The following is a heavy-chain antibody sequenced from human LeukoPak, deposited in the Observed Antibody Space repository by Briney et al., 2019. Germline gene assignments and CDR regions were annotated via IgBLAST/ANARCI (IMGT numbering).Heavy chain of an antibody. CDR1: GYTFTSYG. D-gene: IGHD5-18*01. CDR2: INPNSGGT. CDR3: ARDQPLLYSYGPDYYYYYGMDV. J-gene: IGHJ6*02. Sequence: GASVKVSCKASGYTFTSYGISWVRQAPGQGLEWMGWINPNSGGTNYAQKFQGRVTMTRDTSISTAYMELSRLRSDDTAVYYCARDQPLLYSYGPDYYYYYGMDVWGQGTTVTVSS. V-gene: IGHV1-2*02.